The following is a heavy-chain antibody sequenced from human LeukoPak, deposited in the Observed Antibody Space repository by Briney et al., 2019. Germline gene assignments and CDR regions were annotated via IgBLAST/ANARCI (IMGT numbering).Heavy chain of an antibody. V-gene: IGHV6-1*01. CDR2: TYYRSKWY. CDR3: ARDRNFGGSYNTIDY. D-gene: IGHD1-26*01. J-gene: IGHJ4*02. Sequence: SQTLSLTCAISGDSVSSNSAAWSWIRQSPSRGLEWLGRTYYRSKWYNAVSVKSRITINPDTSKNQVSLQLNSVTPEDTAVYCCARDRNFGGSYNTIDYWGQGTLVTVSS. CDR1: GDSVSSNSAA.